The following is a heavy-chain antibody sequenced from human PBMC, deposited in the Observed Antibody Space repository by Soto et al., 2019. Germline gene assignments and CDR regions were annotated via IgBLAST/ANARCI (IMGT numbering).Heavy chain of an antibody. V-gene: IGHV1-69*13. D-gene: IGHD2-15*01. CDR3: ARVPGIVVVVAATYGMDV. CDR2: IIPTFGTA. J-gene: IGHJ6*02. CDR1: GGTFSSYA. Sequence: GAAVKVSCKASGGTFSSYAISWVRQAPGQGLEWMGGIIPTFGTANYAQKFQGRVTITADESTSTAYMELSSLRSEDTAVYYCARVPGIVVVVAATYGMDVWGQGTTVTVYS.